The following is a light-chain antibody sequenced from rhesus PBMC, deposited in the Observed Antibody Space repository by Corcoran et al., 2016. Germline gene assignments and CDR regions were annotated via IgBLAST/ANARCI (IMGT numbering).Light chain of an antibody. CDR1: QDITND. CDR3: QHYYTTPFS. V-gene: IGKV1-25*01. Sequence: DIQMTQSPSSLSASVGDRVTITCRASQDITNDLAWYQQRPGETPKLLIFEASSLHSGIPSRFTDIGSGTDFTLTVSSLQSDDFATYFCQHYYTTPFSFGQGTKVEIK. J-gene: IGKJ2*01. CDR2: EAS.